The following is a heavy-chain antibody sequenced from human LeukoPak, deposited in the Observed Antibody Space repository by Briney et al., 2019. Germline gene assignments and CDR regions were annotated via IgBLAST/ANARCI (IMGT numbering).Heavy chain of an antibody. CDR2: RYYSGRT. CDR1: GGSISSGDSY. D-gene: IGHD3-22*01. Sequence: SETLSLTCIVSGGSISSGDSYWSWIRHPPGKGLEWNAHRYYSGRTYYNPSLKSQVTMSADTSKHQISRKLSSVTAADTAVYYCARLYYYASRIDAWGQGILVTVSS. J-gene: IGHJ5*02. V-gene: IGHV4-30-4*01. CDR3: ARLYYYASRIDA.